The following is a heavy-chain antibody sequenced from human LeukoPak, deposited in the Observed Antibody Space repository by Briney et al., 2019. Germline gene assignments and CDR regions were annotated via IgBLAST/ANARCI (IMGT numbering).Heavy chain of an antibody. V-gene: IGHV3-7*01. CDR2: IKQDGSEK. J-gene: IGHJ4*02. D-gene: IGHD6-19*01. CDR3: ARAIISSGWYEGDY. Sequence: RSGGSLRLSCAAPGFTFSSNWMGWVRQAPGKGLEWVANIKQDGSEKYYVDSVKGRFTISRDNAKNSLYLQMNSLRAEDTAVYCCARAIISSGWYEGDYWGQGALVTVSS. CDR1: GFTFSSNW.